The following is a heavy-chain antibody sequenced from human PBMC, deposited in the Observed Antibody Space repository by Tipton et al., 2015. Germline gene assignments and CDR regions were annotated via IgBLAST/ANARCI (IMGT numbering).Heavy chain of an antibody. CDR3: ARDQTTRYYYGMDV. D-gene: IGHD1/OR15-1a*01. CDR1: GFTFDVYA. V-gene: IGHV3-23*04. Sequence: QLVQSGGGVVQPGRSLRLSCAASGFTFDVYAMNWVRQAPGKGLEWVSAISGSGGATFYADSVKGRFTISRDNSEKTVFLQMNSLRPDDTAVYYCARDQTTRYYYGMDVWGQGTTVTVSS. J-gene: IGHJ6*02. CDR2: ISGSGGAT.